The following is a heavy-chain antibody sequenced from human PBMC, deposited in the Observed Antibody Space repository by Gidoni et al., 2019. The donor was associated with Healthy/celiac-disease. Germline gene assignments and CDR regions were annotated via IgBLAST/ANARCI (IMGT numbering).Heavy chain of an antibody. D-gene: IGHD5-12*01. CDR1: GGSIRSGCYY. Sequence: QVQLQESGPGLVKPSQTLSLTCPVSGGSIRSGCYYWSWIRKHPGKGLEWIGYIDYSGSTYYNPSLKSRVTIAVDTSKNQFSLKLSSVTAADTAVYDCARDPVEMATIPSSGGQGTLVTVSS. V-gene: IGHV4-31*03. J-gene: IGHJ4*02. CDR3: ARDPVEMATIPSS. CDR2: IDYSGST.